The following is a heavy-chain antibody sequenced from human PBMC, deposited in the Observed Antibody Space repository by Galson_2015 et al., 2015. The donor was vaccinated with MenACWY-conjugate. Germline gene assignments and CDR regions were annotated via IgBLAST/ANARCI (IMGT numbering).Heavy chain of an antibody. J-gene: IGHJ4*02. V-gene: IGHV3-21*01. D-gene: IGHD2-2*01. CDR2: ISSSSSYI. Sequence: SLRLSCAASGFTFSSYSMNWVRQAPGKGLEWVSSISSSSSYIYYADSVKGRFTISRDNAKNSLYLQMNSLRAEDTAVYYCARSFTSVPAAVPLGYWGQGTLVTVSS. CDR3: ARSFTSVPAAVPLGY. CDR1: GFTFSSYS.